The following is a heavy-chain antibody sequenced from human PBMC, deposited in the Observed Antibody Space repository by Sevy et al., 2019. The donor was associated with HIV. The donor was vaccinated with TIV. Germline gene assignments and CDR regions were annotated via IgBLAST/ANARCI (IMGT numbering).Heavy chain of an antibody. CDR2: ISNSGSTI. Sequence: GGSLRLSCTASGFTFSSYEMNWVRQAPGKGLEWVSYISNSGSTIHYSDSVKGGFTISRDNAKNSLYLQMNSLGAEDTAVYYCARDLPPSATTVPHFDYWGRGTLVTVSS. V-gene: IGHV3-48*03. CDR1: GFTFSSYE. J-gene: IGHJ4*02. D-gene: IGHD4-17*01. CDR3: ARDLPPSATTVPHFDY.